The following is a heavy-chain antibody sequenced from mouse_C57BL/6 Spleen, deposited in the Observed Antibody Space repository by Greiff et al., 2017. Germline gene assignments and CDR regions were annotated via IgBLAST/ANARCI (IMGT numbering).Heavy chain of an antibody. CDR2: INPYNGGT. D-gene: IGHD3-3*01. CDR1: GYTFTDYY. Sequence: VHVKQSGPVLVKPGASVKMSCKASGYTFTDYYMNWVKQSHGKSLEWIGVINPYNGGTSYNQKFKGKATLTVDKSSSTAYMELNSLTSEDSAVYYCARGDVWFAYWGQGTLVTVSA. CDR3: ARGDVWFAY. V-gene: IGHV1-19*01. J-gene: IGHJ3*01.